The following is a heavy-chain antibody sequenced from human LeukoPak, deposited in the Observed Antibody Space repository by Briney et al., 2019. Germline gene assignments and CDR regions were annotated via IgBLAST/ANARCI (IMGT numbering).Heavy chain of an antibody. V-gene: IGHV1-18*01. CDR1: GYTFTSYG. Sequence: ASVKVSCKASGYTFTSYGISWVRQAPGRGLEWMGWISAYNGNTNYAQKLQGRVTMTTDTSTSTAYMELRSLRSDDTAVYYCARYLAVLDYYYGMDVWGQGTTVTVSS. CDR2: ISAYNGNT. CDR3: ARYLAVLDYYYGMDV. J-gene: IGHJ6*02. D-gene: IGHD3-3*01.